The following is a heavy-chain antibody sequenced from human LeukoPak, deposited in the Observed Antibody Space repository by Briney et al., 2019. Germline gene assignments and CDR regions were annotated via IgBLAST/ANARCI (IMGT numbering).Heavy chain of an antibody. D-gene: IGHD5-18*01. J-gene: IGHJ4*02. CDR2: IIPIFGTA. Sequence: SVKVSCKASGGTFSSYAISWVRQAPGQGLEWMGGIIPIFGTANYAQEFQGRVTITADESTSTAYMELSSLRSEDTAVYYCASYVDTAYPCWGQGTLVTVSS. CDR1: GGTFSSYA. CDR3: ASYVDTAYPC. V-gene: IGHV1-69*01.